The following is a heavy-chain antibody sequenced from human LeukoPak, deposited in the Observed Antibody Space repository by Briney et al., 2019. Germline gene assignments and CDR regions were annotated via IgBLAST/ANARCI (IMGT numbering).Heavy chain of an antibody. Sequence: GGSLRLSCAASGFTFSSYAMSWVRQAPGKGLEWVSAISGSGGSTYYADSVKGRFTISRDNSKNTLYLQMNSLRADDTAVYYCTRGPVGGFDAWGQGTLVTVSS. J-gene: IGHJ5*02. CDR1: GFTFSSYA. D-gene: IGHD1-26*01. V-gene: IGHV3-23*01. CDR3: TRGPVGGFDA. CDR2: ISGSGGST.